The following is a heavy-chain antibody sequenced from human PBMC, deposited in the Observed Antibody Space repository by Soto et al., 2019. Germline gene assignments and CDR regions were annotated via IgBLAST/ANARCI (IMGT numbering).Heavy chain of an antibody. CDR3: ARDVRSRRYDL. V-gene: IGHV3-33*01. CDR1: GFTFRNYG. Sequence: QVQLVESGGGVVQPGRSLRLSCAASGFTFRNYGMHWVRQAPGKGLEWLAVIWYDGSNKYYADSVKGRFTISRDNSKNTLYREMNSLRDEDTAGYSCARDVRSRRYDLWGQGTWSSSPQ. CDR2: IWYDGSNK. D-gene: IGHD3-10*02. J-gene: IGHJ5*02.